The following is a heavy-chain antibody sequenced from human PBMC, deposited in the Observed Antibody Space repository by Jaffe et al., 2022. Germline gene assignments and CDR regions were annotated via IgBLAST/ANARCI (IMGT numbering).Heavy chain of an antibody. Sequence: EVQLVESGGGLVKPGGSLRLSCAASGFTFSSYSMNWVRQAPGKGLEWVSSISSSSSYIYYADSVKGRFTISRDNAKNSLYLQMNSLRAEDTAVYYCARDRGGYDLDFDYWGQGTLVTVSS. D-gene: IGHD5-12*01. J-gene: IGHJ4*02. CDR3: ARDRGGYDLDFDY. CDR1: GFTFSSYS. V-gene: IGHV3-21*01. CDR2: ISSSSSYI.